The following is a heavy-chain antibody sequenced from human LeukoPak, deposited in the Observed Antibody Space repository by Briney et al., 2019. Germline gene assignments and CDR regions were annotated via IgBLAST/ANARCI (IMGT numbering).Heavy chain of an antibody. CDR1: AFTLSSHS. Sequence: GKSLRLSCAGSAFTLSSHSMHWVRQAPGKGLVWVAAISYDGRTTYYADSVKGRFTISKDTSKNTLYLEMDSLRPEDTAIYYCTRDGIVGARSFDSWGQGILVAVSS. J-gene: IGHJ4*02. CDR3: TRDGIVGARSFDS. D-gene: IGHD1-26*01. CDR2: ISYDGRTT. V-gene: IGHV3-30*04.